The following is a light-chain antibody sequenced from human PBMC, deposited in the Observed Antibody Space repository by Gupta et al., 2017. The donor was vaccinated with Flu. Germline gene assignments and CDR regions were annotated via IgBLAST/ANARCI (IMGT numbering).Light chain of an antibody. CDR3: QSYDIALSGWV. J-gene: IGLJ3*02. CDR2: GTT. Sequence: QSVLTQPPSVSGAPGQRVTIPCTGTSSNIGAGYVVHWYQQFPGTAPNVLIYGTTNRPSGVPDRFSGSKSGTSASLAITGLQAEDEADYYCQSYDIALSGWVFGGGTKVTVL. CDR1: SSNIGAGYV. V-gene: IGLV1-40*01.